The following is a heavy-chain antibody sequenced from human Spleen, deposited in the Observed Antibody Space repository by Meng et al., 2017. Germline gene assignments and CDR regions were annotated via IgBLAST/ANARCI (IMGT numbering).Heavy chain of an antibody. CDR1: GFTVSSNY. CDR3: VKDYYYDSRGFGPLDY. CDR2: IYSGGST. D-gene: IGHD3-22*01. J-gene: IGHJ4*02. V-gene: IGHV3-66*02. Sequence: GESLKISCAASGFTVSSNYVSWVRQAPGKGLEWVSVIYSGGSTYYADSVKGRFTISRDNSKNTLYLQMNSLRAEDTAVYYCVKDYYYDSRGFGPLDYWGQGTLVTVSS.